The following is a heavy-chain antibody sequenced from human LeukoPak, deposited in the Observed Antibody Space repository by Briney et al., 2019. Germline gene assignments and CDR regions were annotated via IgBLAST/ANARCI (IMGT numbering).Heavy chain of an antibody. CDR2: ISAYNGNT. Sequence: ASVKVSCKASGYTFTSYGISWVRQAPGQGLEWMGWISAYNGNTNYAQKLQGRVTMTTDTSTSTAYMELRSLRSEDTAVYYCARDKANYYDSSGPLIRWGQGTLVTVSS. J-gene: IGHJ4*02. D-gene: IGHD3-22*01. V-gene: IGHV1-18*01. CDR3: ARDKANYYDSSGPLIR. CDR1: GYTFTSYG.